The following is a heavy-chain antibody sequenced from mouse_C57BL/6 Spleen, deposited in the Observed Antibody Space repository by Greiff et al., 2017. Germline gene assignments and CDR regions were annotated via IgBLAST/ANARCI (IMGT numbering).Heavy chain of an antibody. V-gene: IGHV3-1*01. J-gene: IGHJ2*01. CDR3: ASSNLLGYFDY. CDR2: ISYSGST. Sequence: VQLQQSGPGMVKPSQSLSLTCTVTGYSITSGYDWHWIRHFPGNKLEWLGYISYSGSTNYNPSRKSRISLTHYTSKNHFFLKLNSVTTEDTATYYCASSNLLGYFDYWGQGTTLTVSS. CDR1: GYSITSGYD. D-gene: IGHD2-1*01.